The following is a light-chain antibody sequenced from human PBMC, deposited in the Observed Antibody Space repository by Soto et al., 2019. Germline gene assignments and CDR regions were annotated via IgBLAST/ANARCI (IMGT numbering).Light chain of an antibody. CDR3: GSWDSSLSAYV. CDR1: SSNIGGNS. V-gene: IGLV1-51*01. Sequence: QSVLTQPPSVSAAPGQRVTISCSGSSSNIGGNSVSWYQQLPGTAPKLLIYDDDKRPSGIPDRFSGSKSGTSATLGITGFQTGDEADYYCGSWDSSLSAYVFGPGTRSPS. J-gene: IGLJ1*01. CDR2: DDD.